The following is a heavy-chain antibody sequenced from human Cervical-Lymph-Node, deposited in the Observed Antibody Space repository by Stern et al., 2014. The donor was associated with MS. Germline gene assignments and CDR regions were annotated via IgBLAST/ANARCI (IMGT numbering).Heavy chain of an antibody. V-gene: IGHV4-61*02. Sequence: QVQLQESGPGLVKPSQTLSPTCTVSGGSIASSSYYWSWIPQPAGNGLEWIGRICTSGSPNDTPSLQSRVALSLDASKNQYSLRLSSVTAADTAVYYCAREDYDGSGHPYYYGLDVWGQGTTVTVSS. D-gene: IGHD3-22*01. J-gene: IGHJ6*02. CDR1: GGSIASSSYY. CDR2: ICTSGSP. CDR3: AREDYDGSGHPYYYGLDV.